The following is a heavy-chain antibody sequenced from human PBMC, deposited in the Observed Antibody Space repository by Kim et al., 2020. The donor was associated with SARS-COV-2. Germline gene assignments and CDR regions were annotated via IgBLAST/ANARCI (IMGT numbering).Heavy chain of an antibody. CDR3: ARVLVGATLDY. V-gene: IGHV3-30-3*01. J-gene: IGHJ4*02. CDR2: ISYDGSNK. D-gene: IGHD1-26*01. Sequence: GGSLRLSCAASGFTFSSYAIHWVRHSPFPWLEWVGVISYDGSNKYYADSVKGRFTISRDNSKNTLYLQMNSLRAEDTAVYYCARVLVGATLDYWGQGTLVTVSS. CDR1: GFTFSSYA.